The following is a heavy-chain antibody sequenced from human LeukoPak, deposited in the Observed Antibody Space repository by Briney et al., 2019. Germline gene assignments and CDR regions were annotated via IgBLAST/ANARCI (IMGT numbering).Heavy chain of an antibody. Sequence: PSETLSLTCTVSGGSISTYYWSWIRQPPGKGLEWIGYIYYSGSTSYNPSLKSRVTISVDTSKNQLSLRLSSVTAADTAVYYCAREMETGSGAFDIWGQGTMVTVSS. V-gene: IGHV4-59*01. CDR1: GGSISTYY. CDR2: IYYSGST. J-gene: IGHJ3*02. D-gene: IGHD3-10*01. CDR3: AREMETGSGAFDI.